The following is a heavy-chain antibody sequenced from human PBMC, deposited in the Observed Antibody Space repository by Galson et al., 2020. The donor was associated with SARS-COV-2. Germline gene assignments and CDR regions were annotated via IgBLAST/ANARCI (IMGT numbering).Heavy chain of an antibody. CDR1: GFTFSDYG. Sequence: TGGSLRLSCAASGFTFSDYGMHWVRQAPGKGLEWVAVISYDGSNKYYADSVKGRFTISRDNSKNTMYLQMNSLRAGDTAVYYCAKEGGGTVESHGNTFDIWGQGTMVTVSS. D-gene: IGHD3-16*01. V-gene: IGHV3-30*18. J-gene: IGHJ3*02. CDR2: ISYDGSNK. CDR3: AKEGGGTVESHGNTFDI.